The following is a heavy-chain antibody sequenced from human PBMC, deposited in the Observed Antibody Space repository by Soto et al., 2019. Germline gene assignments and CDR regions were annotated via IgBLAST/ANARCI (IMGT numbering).Heavy chain of an antibody. Sequence: WGSLRLSCAASGFAVSSDYMILFRQSPLKWLEWVSVIYSGGSTYYADSVKGRFTISRDNSKNTLYLQMNSLRAEDTAVYYCARATSLVRNGMDVWGQGTTVTVSS. D-gene: IGHD6-13*01. CDR1: GFAVSSDY. CDR3: ARATSLVRNGMDV. CDR2: IYSGGST. J-gene: IGHJ6*02. V-gene: IGHV3-53*01.